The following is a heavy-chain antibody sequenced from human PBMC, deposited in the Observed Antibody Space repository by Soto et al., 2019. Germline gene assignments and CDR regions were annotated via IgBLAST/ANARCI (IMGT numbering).Heavy chain of an antibody. CDR1: GYTFTAYY. V-gene: IGHV1-2*02. CDR2: INPNSGGT. Sequence: QVQLVQSGAEVKKPGASVKVSCKASGYTFTAYYIHWVRQAPGQGLEWMGWINPNSGGTNYAQKFQDRVTMTRDTSISTAYMELSRLRSDDTAVYYCARIAPVTINYYYGMDVWGQGTTVTVSS. CDR3: ARIAPVTINYYYGMDV. J-gene: IGHJ6*02. D-gene: IGHD3-3*01.